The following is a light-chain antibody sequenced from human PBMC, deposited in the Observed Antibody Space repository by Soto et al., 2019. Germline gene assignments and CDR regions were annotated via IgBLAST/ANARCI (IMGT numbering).Light chain of an antibody. Sequence: DIVMTQSPGTLSLSPGERAILSCRASQTVRNNYLAWYQQKPGQAPRLLIYDASSRATGIPDRFSGGGSGTDFTLTISRLEPEDFAVYYCQQFSSYPLTFGGGTKVDIK. J-gene: IGKJ4*01. CDR2: DAS. V-gene: IGKV3-20*01. CDR3: QQFSSYPLT. CDR1: QTVRNNY.